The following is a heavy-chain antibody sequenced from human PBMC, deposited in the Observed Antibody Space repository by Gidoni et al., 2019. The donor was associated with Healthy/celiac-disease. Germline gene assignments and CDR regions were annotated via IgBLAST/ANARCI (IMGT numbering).Heavy chain of an antibody. V-gene: IGHV3-21*01. CDR1: GFTFSSYS. CDR2: ISSSSSYI. Sequence: GFTFSSYSMNWVRQAPGKGLEWVSSISSSSSYIYYADSVKGRFTISRDNAKNSLYLQMNSLRAEDTAVYYCAREKSCSSTSCYGGNWFDPWGQGTLVTVSS. J-gene: IGHJ5*02. D-gene: IGHD2-2*01. CDR3: AREKSCSSTSCYGGNWFDP.